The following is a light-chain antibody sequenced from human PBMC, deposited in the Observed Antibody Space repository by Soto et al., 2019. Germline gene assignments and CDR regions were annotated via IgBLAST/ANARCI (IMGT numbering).Light chain of an antibody. CDR2: HAS. CDR1: QSISNC. V-gene: IGKV1-5*01. Sequence: DIQMTHSPSTLSGSLGDRVTITCRASQSISNCLAWYQQKPGTAPKLLIYHASTLESGVPSRFSGSGSGTEFTLTISSLQPDDFATYYCQQYMSYSFGQGTK. CDR3: QQYMSYS. J-gene: IGKJ1*01.